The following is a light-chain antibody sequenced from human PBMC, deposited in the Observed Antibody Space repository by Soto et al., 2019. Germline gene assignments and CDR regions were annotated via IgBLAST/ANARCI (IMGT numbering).Light chain of an antibody. Sequence: EIVMTQSPATLSVSPGERATLSCRASESVSSNLGWYQQKPGQAPRLLIYGAPTRATGIPARFSGSGSGTEFTLTIRSVQSADFAVYYCQQYNDWPPITFGQGTRLEIK. CDR3: QQYNDWPPIT. CDR1: ESVSSN. V-gene: IGKV3-15*01. J-gene: IGKJ5*01. CDR2: GAP.